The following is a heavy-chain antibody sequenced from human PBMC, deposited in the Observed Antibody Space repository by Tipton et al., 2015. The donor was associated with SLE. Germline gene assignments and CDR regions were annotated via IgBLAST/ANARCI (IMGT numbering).Heavy chain of an antibody. J-gene: IGHJ3*02. CDR1: GGSISSSSYY. CDR2: IYYSGST. CDR3: ARGPPYSSSWEGGSDI. V-gene: IGHV4-39*07. D-gene: IGHD6-13*01. Sequence: LRLSCTVSGGSISSSSYYWGWIRQPPGKGLEWIGSIYYSGSTYYNPSLKSRVTISVDTSKNQFSLKLSSVTAADTAVYYCARGPPYSSSWEGGSDIWGQGTMVTVSS.